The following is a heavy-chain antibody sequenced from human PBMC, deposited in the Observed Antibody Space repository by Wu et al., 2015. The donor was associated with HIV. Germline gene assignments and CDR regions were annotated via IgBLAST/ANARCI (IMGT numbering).Heavy chain of an antibody. CDR2: IIPIFGTA. CDR3: ARGFGTSSSSENSLDY. V-gene: IGHV1-69*05. J-gene: IGHJ4*02. D-gene: IGHD6-13*01. CDR1: GGSFSNYV. Sequence: QVQLVQSGAEVKNPGSSVRVSCKASGGSFSNYVISWVRQGPGQGLEWMGGIIPIFGTANYAQNFQGRLTITTDESTTTVYMELNGLRSEDTAVYYCARGFGTSSSSENSLDYWGQGTLVTVSS.